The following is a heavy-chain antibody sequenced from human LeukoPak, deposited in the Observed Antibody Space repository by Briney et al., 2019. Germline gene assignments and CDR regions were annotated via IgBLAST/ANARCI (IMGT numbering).Heavy chain of an antibody. CDR1: GFSFSTYW. Sequence: GGSLRLSCAASGFSFSTYWMAWVRQAPGKGLEWVGNIHKDGRVMFYAASVKGRFTISRDNAKDSLYLDMNSLRDEDTAIYYCASSHDSSGNDWGQGTLVTVTS. CDR2: IHKDGRVM. CDR3: ASSHDSSGND. D-gene: IGHD3-22*01. V-gene: IGHV3-7*03. J-gene: IGHJ4*02.